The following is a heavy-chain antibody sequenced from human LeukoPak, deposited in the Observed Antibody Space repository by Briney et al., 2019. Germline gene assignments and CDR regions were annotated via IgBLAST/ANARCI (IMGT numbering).Heavy chain of an antibody. J-gene: IGHJ5*01. V-gene: IGHV3-23*01. D-gene: IGHD3-10*01. CDR1: GFTFNNYA. CDR3: TPENDPSGKMGRFDP. Sequence: GGSLRLSCAASGFTFNNYAMSWVRQALGKGLEWVSLEWVSGISGSGAGTYYAHSVKGRFTISRDNPKNTLYLQMNSLRPEDTATYYCTPENDPSGKMGRFDPWGQGTLVTVSS. CDR2: ISGSGAGT.